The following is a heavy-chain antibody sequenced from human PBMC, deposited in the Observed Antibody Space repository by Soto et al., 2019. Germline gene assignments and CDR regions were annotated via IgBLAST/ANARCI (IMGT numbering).Heavy chain of an antibody. CDR3: ARRGWMQLNWYFDL. CDR1: GGSISSSNYY. J-gene: IGHJ2*01. D-gene: IGHD5-18*01. V-gene: IGHV4-39*01. CDR2: IYYSGST. Sequence: SETLSLTCTVSGGSISSSNYYWDWIRQPPGEGLEWIGSIYYSGSTYYNPSLKSRVTISVDTSKNQFSLKLSSVTAADTAVYYCARRGWMQLNWYFDLWGRGTLVTVS.